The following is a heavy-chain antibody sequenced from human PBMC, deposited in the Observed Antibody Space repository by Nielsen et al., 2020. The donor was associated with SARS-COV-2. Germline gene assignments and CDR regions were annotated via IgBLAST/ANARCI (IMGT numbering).Heavy chain of an antibody. Sequence: WIRQPPGKGLEWLSSIRSSTSYIYYADSVKGRFTISRDNAKNSLYLQMNSLRAEDTAVYYCARETPYGTGSEGFDIWGQGTMVTVSS. CDR2: IRSSTSYI. J-gene: IGHJ3*02. D-gene: IGHD3-10*01. CDR3: ARETPYGTGSEGFDI. V-gene: IGHV3-21*01.